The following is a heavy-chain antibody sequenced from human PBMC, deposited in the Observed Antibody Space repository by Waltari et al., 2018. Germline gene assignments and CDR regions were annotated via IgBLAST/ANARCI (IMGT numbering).Heavy chain of an antibody. V-gene: IGHV1-58*02. CDR1: GFTFTSLA. CDR2: IVVGSGNT. Sequence: QMQLVQSGPEVKKPGTSVKVSGKASGFTFTSLAMPWVRQASVQRLEWIGWIVVGSGNTNYAQKFQERVTITRDMSTSTAYMELSSLRSEDTAVYYCAATLIAVAGTGYYGMDVWGQGTTVTVSS. D-gene: IGHD6-19*01. CDR3: AATLIAVAGTGYYGMDV. J-gene: IGHJ6*02.